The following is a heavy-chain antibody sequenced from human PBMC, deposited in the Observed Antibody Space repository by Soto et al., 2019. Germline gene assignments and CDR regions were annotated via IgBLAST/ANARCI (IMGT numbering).Heavy chain of an antibody. V-gene: IGHV3-21*01. Sequence: GGSLRLSCAASGFTFTRYSMNWVRQAPGKGLEWVSSISSTTNYIYCADSMKGRFTVSRDNAKNSVYLEMNSLSAEDTALYYCARESEDLTSNFDYGGQGPLVTVSS. J-gene: IGHJ4*02. CDR1: GFTFTRYS. CDR2: ISSTTNYI. CDR3: ARESEDLTSNFDY.